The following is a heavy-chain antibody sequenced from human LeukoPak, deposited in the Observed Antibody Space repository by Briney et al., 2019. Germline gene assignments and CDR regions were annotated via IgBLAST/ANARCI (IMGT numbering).Heavy chain of an antibody. CDR2: FDPEDGET. J-gene: IGHJ4*02. D-gene: IGHD1-1*01. Sequence: ASVKVSCKVSGYTLTELSMHWVRQAPGKGLEWMGGFDPEDGETIYAQKFQGRVTMTEDTTTDTAYMELSSLRSEDPAVYYCATVANWNFQSMGKYYFDHWGQGTLVTVSS. CDR1: GYTLTELS. CDR3: ATVANWNFQSMGKYYFDH. V-gene: IGHV1-24*01.